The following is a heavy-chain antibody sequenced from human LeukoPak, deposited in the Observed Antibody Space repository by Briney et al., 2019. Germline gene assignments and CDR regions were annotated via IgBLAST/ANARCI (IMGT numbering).Heavy chain of an antibody. CDR1: GFTFSSYA. V-gene: IGHV3-23*01. CDR2: ITGSGGST. CDR3: ARALPITMIVVVYPGGMDV. J-gene: IGHJ6*02. D-gene: IGHD3-22*01. Sequence: GGSLRLSCAASGFTFSSYAMSWVRQAPGKGLEWVSAITGSGGSTYYADSVKGRFTISRDNSKNTLYLQMNSLRAEDTAVYYCARALPITMIVVVYPGGMDVWGQGTTVIVSS.